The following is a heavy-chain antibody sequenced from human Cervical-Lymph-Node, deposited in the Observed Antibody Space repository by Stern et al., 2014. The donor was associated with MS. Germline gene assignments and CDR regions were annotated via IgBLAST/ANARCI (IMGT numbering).Heavy chain of an antibody. V-gene: IGHV4-31*03. J-gene: IGHJ4*02. CDR3: ARSDRLWGSFDY. CDR1: GASISSVGYY. D-gene: IGHD3-16*01. Sequence: QVQLQESGPGLVKPSQTLSLTCTVSGASISSVGYYWSWIRQHPGKGLEWIGYISYIGSTYYNPSLQSRVSISEDTSENQFSLNLNSVTAADTALYYCARSDRLWGSFDYWGQGTLVTVSS. CDR2: ISYIGST.